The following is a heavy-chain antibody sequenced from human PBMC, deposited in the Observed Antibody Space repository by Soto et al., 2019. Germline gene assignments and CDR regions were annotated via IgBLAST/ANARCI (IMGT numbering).Heavy chain of an antibody. V-gene: IGHV1-18*04. Sequence: QVQLVQSGAEVKKPGASVKVSCKASGYTFTSYGISWVRQAPGQGLEGMGWISAYNGNTNYAQKLQGRVPMTTDTSTSTAYMELRSLRSDETVVYYCARDLSSPYYYDSSSYLDAFDIWGQGRMVTVSS. CDR2: ISAYNGNT. J-gene: IGHJ3*02. D-gene: IGHD3-22*01. CDR3: ARDLSSPYYYDSSSYLDAFDI. CDR1: GYTFTSYG.